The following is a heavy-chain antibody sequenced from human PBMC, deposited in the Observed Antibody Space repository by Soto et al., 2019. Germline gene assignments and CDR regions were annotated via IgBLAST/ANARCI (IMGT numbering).Heavy chain of an antibody. J-gene: IGHJ6*02. V-gene: IGHV1-69*12. CDR3: ASRERDVIGGSYYYAIDV. CDR2: LIPIFGTA. D-gene: IGHD1-26*01. Sequence: QVQLVQSGAEVKKPGSSVKVSCKASGGTFSTHAISWVRQAPGQGLEWMGGLIPIFGTADYAQKFQGRVTNTADEEASTAYMELSSLRAEDTALYYCASRERDVIGGSYYYAIDVWGQVTTVTVSS. CDR1: GGTFSTHA.